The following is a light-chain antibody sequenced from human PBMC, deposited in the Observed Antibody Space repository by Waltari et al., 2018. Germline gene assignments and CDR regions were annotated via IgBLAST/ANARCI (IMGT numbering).Light chain of an antibody. CDR1: RSFGRTY. J-gene: IGKJ1*01. CDR3: QQYGTSPWT. V-gene: IGKV3-20*01. CDR2: DTS. Sequence: DIVLTQSPGPRSLSPGGRATLTCRASRSFGRTYVTWYQQKPGQAPRLLIYDTSSRGTGIPDRFSGSGSGTDFTLTISRLEPEYFAVYYCQQYGTSPWTFGQGTKVEIK.